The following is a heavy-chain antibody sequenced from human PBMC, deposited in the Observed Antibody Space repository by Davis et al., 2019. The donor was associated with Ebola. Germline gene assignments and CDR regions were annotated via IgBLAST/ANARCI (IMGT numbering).Heavy chain of an antibody. D-gene: IGHD4-17*01. V-gene: IGHV4-61*02. CDR1: GGSISSGSYY. J-gene: IGHJ4*02. CDR2: IYHTGST. CDR3: ARSYGDYIPFDS. Sequence: SETLSLTCTVSGGSISSGSYYWSWIRQPAGKGLEWIGRIYHTGSTIYNPSIKSRVTMSVETSKSQFSLNLSSVTAADTAVYYCARSYGDYIPFDSWGQGTLVTVSS.